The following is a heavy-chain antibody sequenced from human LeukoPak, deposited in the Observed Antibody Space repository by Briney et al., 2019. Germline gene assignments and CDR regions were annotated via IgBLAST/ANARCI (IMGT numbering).Heavy chain of an antibody. V-gene: IGHV1-8*02. J-gene: IGHJ5*02. Sequence: GASVKVSCKASGYTFTNYDINWVRQATGQGLEWMGWMNPNSGNTGYAQKFQGRVTMTEDTSTDTAYMELSSLRSEDTAVYYCARTEYYYGSGSYSNWFDPWGQGTLVTVSS. CDR2: MNPNSGNT. CDR3: ARTEYYYGSGSYSNWFDP. CDR1: GYTFTNYD. D-gene: IGHD3-10*01.